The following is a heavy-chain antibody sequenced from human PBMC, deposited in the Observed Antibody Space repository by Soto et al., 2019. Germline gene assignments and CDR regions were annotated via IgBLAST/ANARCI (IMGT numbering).Heavy chain of an antibody. CDR3: ARLAGLQFILDY. D-gene: IGHD4-4*01. V-gene: IGHV4-31*03. J-gene: IGHJ4*02. CDR2: IYYSGST. Sequence: SETLSLTCTVSGGSISSGGYYWSWIRQHPGKGLEWIGYIYYSGSTYYNPSLKSRVTISVDTSKNQFSLKLSSVTAADTAVYYCARLAGLQFILDYWGQGTLVTVSS. CDR1: GGSISSGGYY.